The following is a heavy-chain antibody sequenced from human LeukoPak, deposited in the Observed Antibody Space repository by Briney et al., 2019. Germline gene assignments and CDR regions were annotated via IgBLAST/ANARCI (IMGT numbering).Heavy chain of an antibody. D-gene: IGHD3-22*01. CDR1: GYAFTGYY. Sequence: ASVKVSCKASGYAFTGYYVHWVRQAPGQGLEWMGWINPSSGGTNYAQKFQGRVTMTGDTSISTAYMELSRLSFDDTAVYFCAGRPDTSVVAIFDFWGQGTLVTISP. CDR2: INPSSGGT. CDR3: AGRPDTSVVAIFDF. J-gene: IGHJ4*02. V-gene: IGHV1-2*02.